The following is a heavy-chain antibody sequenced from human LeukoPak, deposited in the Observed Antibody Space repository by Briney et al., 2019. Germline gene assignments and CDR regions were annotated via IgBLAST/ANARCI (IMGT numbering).Heavy chain of an antibody. Sequence: GGSLRLSCAVSGFSVSGYWMTWVRQAPGQGLEWVANIKQDGSEKNYVDSVKGRFTISRDNAENSLFLQMNSLRVEDTAVYYCAREWQGRVAAAGTRIEGDYWGQGTLVAVSS. J-gene: IGHJ4*02. CDR2: IKQDGSEK. V-gene: IGHV3-7*01. CDR1: GFSVSGYW. D-gene: IGHD6-13*01. CDR3: AREWQGRVAAAGTRIEGDY.